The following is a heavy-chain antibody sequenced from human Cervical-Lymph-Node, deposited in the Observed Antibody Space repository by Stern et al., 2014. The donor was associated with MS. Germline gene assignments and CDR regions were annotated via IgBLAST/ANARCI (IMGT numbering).Heavy chain of an antibody. J-gene: IGHJ6*02. CDR3: ASPSTATVGAMDV. V-gene: IGHV1-69*01. Sequence: VQLVQSGAEVKKPGSSVKVSCKASGGTFTTYALNWVRQGTGQGLEWMGGIIPIFGTPNYAQKFQGRVTITADDSTSTVFMVLSSLRSEDTAVYYCASPSTATVGAMDVWGQGTTVTVSS. CDR2: IIPIFGTP. D-gene: IGHD4-17*01. CDR1: GGTFTTYA.